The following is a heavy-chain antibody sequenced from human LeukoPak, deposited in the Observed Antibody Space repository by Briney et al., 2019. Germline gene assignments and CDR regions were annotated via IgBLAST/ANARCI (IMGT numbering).Heavy chain of an antibody. CDR3: ARSGSGTYYPDY. Sequence: SSGTLSLTCAVSGGSISSSSWWIWVRQPPGKGLEWIGEIYHSGSTSYSPSLKSRVIISVDKSKNQFSLKLSSVTAADTAVYYCARSGSGTYYPDYWGQGTLVTVSS. D-gene: IGHD3-10*01. CDR2: IYHSGST. V-gene: IGHV4-4*02. J-gene: IGHJ4*02. CDR1: GGSISSSSW.